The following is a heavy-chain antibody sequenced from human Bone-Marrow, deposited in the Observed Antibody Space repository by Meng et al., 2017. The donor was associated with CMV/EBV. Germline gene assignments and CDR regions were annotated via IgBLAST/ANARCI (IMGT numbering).Heavy chain of an antibody. D-gene: IGHD1/OR15-1a*01. V-gene: IGHV4-59*12. CDR2: IYYSGST. J-gene: IGHJ5*02. Sequence: ESLKISCAASGFTFSSYWMSWVRQAPGKGLEWIGYIYYSGSTYYNPSLKSRVTISVDTSKNQFSLKLSSVTAADTAVYYCARGRSRTGTRGWFDPWGQGTLVTVSS. CDR3: ARGRSRTGTRGWFDP. CDR1: GFTFSSYW.